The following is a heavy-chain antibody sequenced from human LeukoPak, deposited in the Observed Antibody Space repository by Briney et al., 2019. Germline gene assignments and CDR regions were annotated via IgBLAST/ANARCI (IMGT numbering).Heavy chain of an antibody. Sequence: AVKVSCKASRGTLSSYSISWVRQAPGPGLEWMGVIIPIFGTSNYAQKFQGKDTITTDETPSTAYMDQSSLRSEDTAVYYCARGRGYGQTHYYYYYMDVRGKGTTVTVSS. CDR2: IIPIFGTS. CDR3: ARGRGYGQTHYYYYYMDV. CDR1: RGTLSSYS. V-gene: IGHV1-69*05. D-gene: IGHD5-12*01. J-gene: IGHJ6*03.